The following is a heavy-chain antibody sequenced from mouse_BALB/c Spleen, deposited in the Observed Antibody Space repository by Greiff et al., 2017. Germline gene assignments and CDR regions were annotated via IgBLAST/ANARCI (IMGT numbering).Heavy chain of an antibody. J-gene: IGHJ2*01. CDR2: IDPENGNT. CDR1: GFNIKDYY. D-gene: IGHD1-2*01. Sequence: EVRLMESGAELVRPGALVKLSCKASGFNIKDYYMHWVKQRPEQGLEWIGWIDPENGNTIYDPKFQGKASITADTSSNTAYLQLSSLTSEDTAVYYCALHYYGFDYWGQGTTLTVSS. CDR3: ALHYYGFDY. V-gene: IGHV14-1*02.